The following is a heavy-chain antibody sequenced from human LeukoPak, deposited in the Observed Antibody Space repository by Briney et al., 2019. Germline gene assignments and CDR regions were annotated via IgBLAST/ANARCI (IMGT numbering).Heavy chain of an antibody. Sequence: ASVKVSCKXSGXXXXXYXXXXXRQAXXXXXXXXGWMNPNSGNTGYAQKFQGRVTMTRNTSISTAYMELSSLRSEDTAVYYCARVSAAIPFDYWGQGTLVTVSS. D-gene: IGHD2-2*01. J-gene: IGHJ4*02. CDR2: MNPNSGNT. CDR3: ARVSAAIPFDY. V-gene: IGHV1-8*01. CDR1: GXXXXXYX.